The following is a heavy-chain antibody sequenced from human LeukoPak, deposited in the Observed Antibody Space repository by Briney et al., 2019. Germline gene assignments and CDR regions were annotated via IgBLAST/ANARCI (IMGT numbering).Heavy chain of an antibody. CDR2: INPNSGDT. J-gene: IGHJ4*02. D-gene: IGHD3-22*01. V-gene: IGHV1-2*02. Sequence: ASVKVSCKASGYTFTDYYMHWVRQAPGQGLEWMGWINPNSGDTNYAQKFQGRVTMTRDTSISTAYMELSRLRSDDTAVYYCARDLGYDSSGYHYWGQGTLVTVSP. CDR1: GYTFTDYY. CDR3: ARDLGYDSSGYHY.